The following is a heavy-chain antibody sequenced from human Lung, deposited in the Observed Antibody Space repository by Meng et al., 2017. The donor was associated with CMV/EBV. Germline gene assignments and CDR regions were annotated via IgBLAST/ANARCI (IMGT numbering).Heavy chain of an antibody. J-gene: IGHJ6*02. Sequence: WGSXRLXCAASGFTFSSYDMHWVRQATGKGLEWVSAIGTAGDTYYPGSVKGRFTISRENAKNSLYLQMNSLRAGDTAVYYCARSATVTTLGSRYGMDVWGQGTXVT. D-gene: IGHD4-11*01. CDR2: IGTAGDT. CDR3: ARSATVTTLGSRYGMDV. CDR1: GFTFSSYD. V-gene: IGHV3-13*01.